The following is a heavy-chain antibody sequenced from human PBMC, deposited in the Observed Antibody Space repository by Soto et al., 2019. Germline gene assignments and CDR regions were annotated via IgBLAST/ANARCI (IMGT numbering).Heavy chain of an antibody. J-gene: IGHJ4*02. CDR3: ARQSSGWMDFDY. CDR1: GGSISSSSYY. Sequence: PSETLSLTCTVSGGSISSSSYYWGWIRQPPGKGLEWIGSIYYSGSTYYSPSLKSRVTISVDTSKNQFSLKLSSVTAADTAVYYCARQSSGWMDFDYWGQGTLVTVSS. CDR2: IYYSGST. D-gene: IGHD6-19*01. V-gene: IGHV4-39*01.